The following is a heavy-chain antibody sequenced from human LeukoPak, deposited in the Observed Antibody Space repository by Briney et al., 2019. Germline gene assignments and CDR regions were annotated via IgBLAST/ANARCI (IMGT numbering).Heavy chain of an antibody. Sequence: TSQTLSLTCAVSGGSISSDGYSWSWIRQPPGKGLEWIGYIYHSGSTFYNPSLKSRVTISLDMSKNQFSLKLSSVTAADTAVYYCARQGYCSGASCYAGGDWFDPWGQGTLVTVSS. CDR2: IYHSGST. CDR3: ARQGYCSGASCYAGGDWFDP. V-gene: IGHV4-30-2*01. CDR1: GGSISSDGYS. D-gene: IGHD2-2*01. J-gene: IGHJ5*02.